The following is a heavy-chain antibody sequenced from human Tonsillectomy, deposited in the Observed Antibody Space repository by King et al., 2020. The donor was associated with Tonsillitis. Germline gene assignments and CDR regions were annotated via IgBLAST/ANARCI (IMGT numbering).Heavy chain of an antibody. CDR1: GLTFSSYA. CDR2: ISGSGGST. D-gene: IGHD5-24*01. Sequence: VQLVESGGGVVQPGGSLRLSCAASGLTFSSYAMSWVRQAPGKGLEWVSRISGSGGSTDYADSVKGRFTISRDNSRNTLYLQMNILRAEDTAVYYCAKSRTEMATSPFDNWGQGTLLTVFS. CDR3: AKSRTEMATSPFDN. V-gene: IGHV3-23*04. J-gene: IGHJ4*02.